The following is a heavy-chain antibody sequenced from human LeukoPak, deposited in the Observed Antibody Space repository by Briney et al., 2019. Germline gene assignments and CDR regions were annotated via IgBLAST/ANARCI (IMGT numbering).Heavy chain of an antibody. J-gene: IGHJ4*02. CDR2: IWYDGSNK. V-gene: IGHV3-33*01. D-gene: IGHD6-19*01. CDR1: GFTFTSYG. CDR3: ARDGSSGWYWVDY. Sequence: GGSLGLSCAASGFTFTSYGTHWVRQGPGKGQERVAVIWYDGSNKYYADSVKGRFTISRDNSKNTLYLQMNSLRAEDTAVYYCARDGSSGWYWVDYWGQGTLVTVSS.